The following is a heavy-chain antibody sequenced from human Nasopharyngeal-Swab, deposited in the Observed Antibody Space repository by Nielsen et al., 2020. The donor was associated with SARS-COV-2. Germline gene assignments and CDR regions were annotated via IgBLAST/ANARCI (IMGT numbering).Heavy chain of an antibody. V-gene: IGHV1-18*01. Sequence: ASVKVSCKASGYTFTSYGISWVRQAPGQGLEWMGWISAYNGNTNYAQKLQGRVTMTTDTSTSTAYMELRSLRSDDTAVYYCARDGRLGSWCQGVSDYWGQGTLVTVSS. CDR3: ARDGRLGSWCQGVSDY. D-gene: IGHD6-13*01. CDR2: ISAYNGNT. CDR1: GYTFTSYG. J-gene: IGHJ4*02.